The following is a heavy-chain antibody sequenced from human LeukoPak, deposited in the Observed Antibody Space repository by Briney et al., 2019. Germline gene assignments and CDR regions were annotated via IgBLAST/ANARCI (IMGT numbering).Heavy chain of an antibody. Sequence: SEPLSLTCTVSVGSISSSSYYWGWIRQPPGKGLEWIESIYYSGRTYDNPSLKSRVTISVDTSKNQFSLKLSSVTAADTAVYYCASGGSSGYYYLFDYWGQGTLVTVSS. V-gene: IGHV4-39*01. D-gene: IGHD3-22*01. CDR3: ASGGSSGYYYLFDY. CDR1: VGSISSSSYY. CDR2: IYYSGRT. J-gene: IGHJ4*02.